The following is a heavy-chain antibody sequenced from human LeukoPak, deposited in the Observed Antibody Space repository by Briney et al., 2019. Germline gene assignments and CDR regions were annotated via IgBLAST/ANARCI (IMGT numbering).Heavy chain of an antibody. CDR1: GYDFTSVG. V-gene: IGHV1-18*01. Sequence: SVKVSCKASGYDFTSVGITWVRRAPGQGLEWMGWISPYNGNTRYAQKFQGRVAMTTDTSTTTAYMELRGLRFNDAAVYYCERYEEFSTGYSASSPRPYFDHWGQGTLVTVSS. D-gene: IGHD3/OR15-3a*01. J-gene: IGHJ4*02. CDR3: ERYEEFSTGYSASSPRPYFDH. CDR2: ISPYNGNT.